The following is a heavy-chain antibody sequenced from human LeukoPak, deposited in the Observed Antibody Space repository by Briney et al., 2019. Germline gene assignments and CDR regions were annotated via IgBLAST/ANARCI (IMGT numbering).Heavy chain of an antibody. CDR2: ISSSSSTI. V-gene: IGHV3-48*02. J-gene: IGHJ5*02. Sequence: GGSLRLSCAASGFTFSSYSMNWVRQAPGKGLEWVSYISSSSSTIYYADSVKGRFTISRDNAKNSLYLQMNSLRDEDTAVYYCARDKDIVVVPAAIRWNWFDPWGQGTLVTISS. CDR3: ARDKDIVVVPAAIRWNWFDP. CDR1: GFTFSSYS. D-gene: IGHD2-2*02.